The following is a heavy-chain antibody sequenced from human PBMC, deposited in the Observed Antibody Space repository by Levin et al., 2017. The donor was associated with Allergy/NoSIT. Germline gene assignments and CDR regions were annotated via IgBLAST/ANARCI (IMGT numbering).Heavy chain of an antibody. CDR3: ARSRVSGHDLDF. J-gene: IGHJ4*02. CDR1: GFTISTFG. Sequence: QPGGSLRLSCAASGFTISTFGMNWVRQAPGKGLEWVSYIGTSGSDNYYADSVKGRFTIFRDNAKNSLYLQMNSLTAEDSAVYYCARSRVSGHDLDFWGQGTLVTVSS. CDR2: IGTSGSDN. D-gene: IGHD6-13*01. V-gene: IGHV3-48*01.